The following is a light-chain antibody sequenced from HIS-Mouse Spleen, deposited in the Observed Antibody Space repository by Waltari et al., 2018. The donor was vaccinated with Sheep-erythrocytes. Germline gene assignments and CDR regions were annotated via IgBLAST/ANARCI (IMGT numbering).Light chain of an antibody. CDR2: DAS. J-gene: IGKJ4*01. Sequence: DIQMTQSPSSLSASVGDRVTITCQGSQDSSNYLNWYQQKPGKAPKLLIYDASNLETGVPSRFSGSGSGTDFTFPISSLQPEDIATYYCQQYDNLLTFGGGTKVEIK. CDR1: QDSSNY. V-gene: IGKV1-33*01. CDR3: QQYDNLLT.